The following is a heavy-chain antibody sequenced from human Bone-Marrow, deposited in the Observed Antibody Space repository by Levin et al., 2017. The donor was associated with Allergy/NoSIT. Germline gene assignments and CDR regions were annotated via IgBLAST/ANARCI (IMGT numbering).Heavy chain of an antibody. CDR2: SRNRVNSYTT. CDR3: ARDLQSGDS. D-gene: IGHD5-24*01. J-gene: IGHJ4*02. V-gene: IGHV3-72*01. CDR1: GFTFSDHY. Sequence: GGSLRLSCAASGFTFSDHYMDWVRQAPGKGLEWVGRSRNRVNSYTTEYAASVKGSFTISRDDSKNSLYLQMNSLKTEDTAVYYCARDLQSGDSWGQGTLVTVSS.